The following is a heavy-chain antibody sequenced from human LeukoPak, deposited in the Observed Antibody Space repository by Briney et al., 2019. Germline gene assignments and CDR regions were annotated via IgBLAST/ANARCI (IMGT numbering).Heavy chain of an antibody. CDR2: IYYSGST. V-gene: IGHV4-31*03. D-gene: IGHD4-17*01. Sequence: SETLSLTCTICGGSFSGYYWSWIRQHPGKGLEWIGYIYYSGSTFYNPSLKSRVTISVDTSKNQFSLRLTSVTAADTAVYYCARAPLYGGHADWFDPWGQGTLVTVSS. J-gene: IGHJ5*02. CDR1: GGSFSGYY. CDR3: ARAPLYGGHADWFDP.